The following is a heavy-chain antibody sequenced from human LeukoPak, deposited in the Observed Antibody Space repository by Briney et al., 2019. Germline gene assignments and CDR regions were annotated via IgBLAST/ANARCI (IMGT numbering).Heavy chain of an antibody. CDR3: ARGRSNYYYMDV. CDR1: GGSISSYY. V-gene: IGHV4-59*08. Sequence: SETLSFTCTVSGGSISSYYWSWIRQPPRKGLEWIGYIFYSGSTNYNPSLKSRVTISVDTSKNQFSLKLSSVTAADTAVYYCARGRSNYYYMDVWGKGTTVTVSS. CDR2: IFYSGST. D-gene: IGHD1-26*01. J-gene: IGHJ6*03.